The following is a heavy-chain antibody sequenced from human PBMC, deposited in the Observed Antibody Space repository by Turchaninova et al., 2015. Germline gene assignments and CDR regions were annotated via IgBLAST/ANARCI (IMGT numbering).Heavy chain of an antibody. D-gene: IGHD3-22*01. CDR3: ARAPGRWLLVGVDY. J-gene: IGHJ4*02. Sequence: EVQLVESGGGLVQPGGSLRLSCAASGFTFSSYEMNWVRQAPGKGLEWVSCISSSGSTIYYAESGKGRFAIASANARNSLYLQRNSRRSEETGGYYCARAPGRWLLVGVDYWGQGTLVTVSS. CDR1: GFTFSSYE. CDR2: ISSSGSTI. V-gene: IGHV3-48*03.